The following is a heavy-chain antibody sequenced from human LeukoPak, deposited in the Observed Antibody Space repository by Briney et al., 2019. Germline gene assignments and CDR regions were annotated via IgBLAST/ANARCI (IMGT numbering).Heavy chain of an antibody. CDR3: ARIDSSSWYGDLAY. Sequence: PGGSLRLSCAASGFTFSSYSMNWVRQAPGKGLEWVSYISSSSSTIYYADSVKGRFTISRDNAKSSLYLQMNSLRDEDTAVYYCARIDSSSWYGDLAYWGQGTLVTVSS. J-gene: IGHJ4*02. D-gene: IGHD6-13*01. V-gene: IGHV3-48*02. CDR1: GFTFSSYS. CDR2: ISSSSSTI.